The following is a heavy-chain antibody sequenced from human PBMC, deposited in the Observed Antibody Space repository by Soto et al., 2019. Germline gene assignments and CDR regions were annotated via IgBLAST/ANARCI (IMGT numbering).Heavy chain of an antibody. CDR2: MSYDGTTK. CDR3: AREVLWSHYFDY. D-gene: IGHD3-10*01. J-gene: IGHJ4*02. V-gene: IGHV3-30-3*01. CDR1: GFIFSNYV. Sequence: QVQLVESGGGVVQPGRSLRLSCAASGFIFSNYVMYWVRQAPGKGLEWVSFMSYDGTTKYYADAVKGRFTISRDNSKNTMYLQMNSIRPEDTGVYYCAREVLWSHYFDYWGQRTLVAVSS.